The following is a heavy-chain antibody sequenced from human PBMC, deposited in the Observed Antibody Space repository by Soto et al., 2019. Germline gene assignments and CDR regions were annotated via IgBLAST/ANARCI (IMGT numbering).Heavy chain of an antibody. CDR1: GYTFTSYG. CDR2: ISAYNGNT. Sequence: QVQLVQSGAEVKKPGASVKVSCKASGYTFTSYGISWVRQAPGQGLECMGWISAYNGNTNNAQKLQGRFTMTTATSSSTADRGLGSMRSDDTAVYYCARTDYYGSGSLDVWGQGTTVTVSS. V-gene: IGHV1-18*01. J-gene: IGHJ6*02. CDR3: ARTDYYGSGSLDV. D-gene: IGHD3-10*01.